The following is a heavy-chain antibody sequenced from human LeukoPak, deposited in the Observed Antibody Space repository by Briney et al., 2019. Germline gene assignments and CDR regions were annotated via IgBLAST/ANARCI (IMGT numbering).Heavy chain of an antibody. CDR1: GYTFTGYY. CDR2: INPDSGAT. V-gene: IGHV1-2*02. D-gene: IGHD4-23*01. J-gene: IGHJ4*02. CDR3: ARVVGGNPYYFDY. Sequence: GASVKVSCKASGYTFTGYYMHWVRQAPGQGLEWMGWINPDSGATNYAQKLQGRVTMTTDTSTSTAYMELRSLRSDDTAVYYCARVVGGNPYYFDYWGQGTLVTVSS.